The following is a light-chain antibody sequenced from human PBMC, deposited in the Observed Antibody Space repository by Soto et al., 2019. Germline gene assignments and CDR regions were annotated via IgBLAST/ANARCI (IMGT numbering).Light chain of an antibody. CDR2: AAS. CDR3: QQSLSFPIT. Sequence: DIQLTQSPSSVSASVGDRVTITCRASQDVSTGLAWYQQSPGKAPKLLIYAASSLQIGVPSRFSGSGSGTDFTLTISSLQPEDFATYYCQQSLSFPITFGQGTRLEIK. V-gene: IGKV1-12*01. CDR1: QDVSTG. J-gene: IGKJ5*01.